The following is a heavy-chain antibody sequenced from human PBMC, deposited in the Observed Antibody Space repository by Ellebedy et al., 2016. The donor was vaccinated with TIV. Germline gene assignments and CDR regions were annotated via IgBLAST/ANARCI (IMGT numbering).Heavy chain of an antibody. CDR1: GGSISSYY. D-gene: IGHD1-26*01. CDR3: ARWGQYYFDY. CDR2: IYYSGST. V-gene: IGHV4-59*01. J-gene: IGHJ4*02. Sequence: SETLSLTXTVSGGSISSYYWSWIRQPPGKGLEWIGYIYYSGSTNYNPSLKSRVTISVDTSKNQFSLKLSSVTAADTAVYYCARWGQYYFDYWGQGTLVTVSS.